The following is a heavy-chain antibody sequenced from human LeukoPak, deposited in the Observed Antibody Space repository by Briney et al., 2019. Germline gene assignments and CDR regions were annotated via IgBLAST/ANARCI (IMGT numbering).Heavy chain of an antibody. Sequence: ASVKVSCKVSGYTLTELSMHWVRQAPGKGLEWMGGFDPEDGETIYAQKFQGRVTMTEDTSTDTAYMELSSLRSEDTAVYYCATDVKYYYDSSGYTYLVWVQGTLVTVSS. V-gene: IGHV1-24*01. D-gene: IGHD3-22*01. CDR1: GYTLTELS. CDR2: FDPEDGET. CDR3: ATDVKYYYDSSGYTYLV. J-gene: IGHJ4*02.